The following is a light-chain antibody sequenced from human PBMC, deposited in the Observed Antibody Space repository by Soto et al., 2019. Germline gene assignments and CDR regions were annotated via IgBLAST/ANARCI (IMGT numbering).Light chain of an antibody. CDR3: QQYVTAFRS. CDR1: QSISSW. J-gene: IGKJ1*01. V-gene: IGKV1-5*03. CDR2: TAS. Sequence: DIQMTQSPSTLSASVGDRVTITCRASQSISSWLAWYQQKPGTAPKLLIYTASSLQSGVPSRFSGSGSGTAFTITISSLQPDDFATYYCQQYVTAFRSFGQGTKVDIK.